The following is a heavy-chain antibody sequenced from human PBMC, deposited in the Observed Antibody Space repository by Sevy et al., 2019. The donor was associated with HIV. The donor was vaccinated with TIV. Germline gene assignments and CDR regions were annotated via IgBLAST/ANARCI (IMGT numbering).Heavy chain of an antibody. Sequence: GGSLRLSCAASGFTFSSYWMSWVRQAPGKGLEWMANIKQDGSEKYYVDSVKGRFTISRDNAKNSLYLQMNSLRAEDTAVFYCARAETHIVVVPAAKSPLYYYYYMDVWGKGTTVTVSS. CDR2: IKQDGSEK. CDR1: GFTFSSYW. V-gene: IGHV3-7*03. J-gene: IGHJ6*03. D-gene: IGHD2-2*01. CDR3: ARAETHIVVVPAAKSPLYYYYYMDV.